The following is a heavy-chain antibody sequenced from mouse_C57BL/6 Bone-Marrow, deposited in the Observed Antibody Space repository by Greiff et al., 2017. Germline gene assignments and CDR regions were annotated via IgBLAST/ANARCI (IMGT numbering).Heavy chain of an antibody. J-gene: IGHJ2*01. V-gene: IGHV5-4*01. CDR1: GFTFSSYA. Sequence: EVQLVESGGGLVKPGGSLKLSCAASGFTFSSYAMSWVRQTPEKRLEWVATISDGGSYTYYPDNVKGRFTISRDNAKNNLYLQMSHLKSEDTAMYYCARGRDYGGQGTTLTVSA. CDR3: ARGRDY. CDR2: ISDGGSYT.